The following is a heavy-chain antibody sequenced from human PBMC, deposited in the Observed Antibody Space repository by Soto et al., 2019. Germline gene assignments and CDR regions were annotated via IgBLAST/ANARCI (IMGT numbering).Heavy chain of an antibody. Sequence: GGSLRLSCAASGFTFDDYAMHWVRQAPGKGLEWVPGISWNSGSIGYADSVKGRFTISRDNAKNSLYLQMNSLRAEDTALYYCAKCGYPSITGRLDVWGQGTTVTVSS. D-gene: IGHD1-20*01. CDR3: AKCGYPSITGRLDV. V-gene: IGHV3-9*01. CDR1: GFTFDDYA. CDR2: ISWNSGSI. J-gene: IGHJ6*02.